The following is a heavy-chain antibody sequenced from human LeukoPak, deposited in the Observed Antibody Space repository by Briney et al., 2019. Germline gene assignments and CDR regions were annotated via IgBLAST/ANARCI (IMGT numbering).Heavy chain of an antibody. V-gene: IGHV4-34*01. Sequence: PSETLSLTCAVYGGSFSGDFWSWIRQSPGKGLEWIGEINHGGSTTYNPSLKSRVTISVDTSKNQFSLKLSSVTAADTAVYYCARGNKKGYYYGSGSYYNPWGQGTLVTVSS. CDR1: GGSFSGDF. D-gene: IGHD3-10*01. J-gene: IGHJ5*02. CDR3: ARGNKKGYYYGSGSYYNP. CDR2: INHGGST.